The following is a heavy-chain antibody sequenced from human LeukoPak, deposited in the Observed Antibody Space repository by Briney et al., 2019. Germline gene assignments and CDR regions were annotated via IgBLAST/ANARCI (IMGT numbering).Heavy chain of an antibody. CDR1: GGSVSGYY. CDR2: ISHSGST. Sequence: SETLSLTCAVSGGSVSGYYWSWIRQPPGKGPEWIGKISHSGSTNYNPSLKSRVTISVDTSTNQFSPNLSSVTAADTAVYYCARSANAFDIWGQGTMVTVSS. J-gene: IGHJ3*02. CDR3: ARSANAFDI. V-gene: IGHV4-34*01.